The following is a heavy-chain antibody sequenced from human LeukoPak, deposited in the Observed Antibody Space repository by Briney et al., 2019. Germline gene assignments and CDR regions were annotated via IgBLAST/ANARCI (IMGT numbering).Heavy chain of an antibody. Sequence: ASVKVSCKASGYTFTGYYMHWVRQAPGQGLEWMGWINPNSGGTNYAQKFQGRVTISVDTSKNQFSLKLSSVTAADTAVYYCARTRRVVPAAIDYFDYWGQGTLVTVSS. CDR2: INPNSGGT. D-gene: IGHD2-2*01. V-gene: IGHV1-2*02. CDR3: ARTRRVVPAAIDYFDY. J-gene: IGHJ4*02. CDR1: GYTFTGYY.